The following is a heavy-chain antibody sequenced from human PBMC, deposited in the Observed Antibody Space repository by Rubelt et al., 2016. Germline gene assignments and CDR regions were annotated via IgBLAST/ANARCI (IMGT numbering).Heavy chain of an antibody. Sequence: QVQLQESGPGLVKPSETLSLTCTVSGGSISSYYWSWIRQPPGKGLEWIGYIYYSGSTNYNPSLKSRVPISVDTSKNHFSLKLSSVTAADTAGYYCARGAVNYSGSYRYYYYGMDVWGQGTTVTVSS. CDR2: IYYSGST. CDR3: ARGAVNYSGSYRYYYYGMDV. J-gene: IGHJ6*02. V-gene: IGHV4-59*01. CDR1: GGSISSYY. D-gene: IGHD1-26*01.